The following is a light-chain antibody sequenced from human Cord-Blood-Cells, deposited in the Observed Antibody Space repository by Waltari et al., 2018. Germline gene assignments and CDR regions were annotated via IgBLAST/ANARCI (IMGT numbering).Light chain of an antibody. CDR3: CSYAGSYTWV. V-gene: IGLV2-11*01. CDR1: SSDVGGYNY. CDR2: DVS. J-gene: IGLJ3*02. Sequence: QSALTQPRSVSGSPGQSVTIPCPGTSSDVGGYNYVFWYQQHPGKAPKLMIYDVSKRPSGVPDRFSGSKSGNTASLTISGLQAEDEADYYCCSYAGSYTWVFGGGTKLTVL.